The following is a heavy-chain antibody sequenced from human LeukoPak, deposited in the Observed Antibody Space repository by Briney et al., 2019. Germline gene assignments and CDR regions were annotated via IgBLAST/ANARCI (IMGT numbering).Heavy chain of an antibody. CDR1: GGSISTSSYY. J-gene: IGHJ4*02. CDR2: ILYIGST. V-gene: IGHV4-39*01. Sequence: SETLSLTCTVSGGSISTSSYYWGWVRQPPGKGLEWIGSILYIGSTYYNPSLRSRVTISVDTSKNQFSLRLSSMTAADTAVYYCASCPAGDYWGQGTLVTVSS. D-gene: IGHD2-2*01. CDR3: ASCPAGDY.